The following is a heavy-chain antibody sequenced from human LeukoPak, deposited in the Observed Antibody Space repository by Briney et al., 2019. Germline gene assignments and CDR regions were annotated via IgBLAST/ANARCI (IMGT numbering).Heavy chain of an antibody. Sequence: PGGSLRLSCAVSGFTFSSYAMSWVRQAPGKGLEWVSAISGNGDNTYYADSVKGRFTISRDYSKNSLHLQMNSLRAEDTAVYYCAKTSGSYFAGFGCWGQGTLVTVSS. V-gene: IGHV3-23*01. CDR1: GFTFSSYA. CDR3: AKTSGSYFAGFGC. J-gene: IGHJ4*02. CDR2: ISGNGDNT. D-gene: IGHD3-22*01.